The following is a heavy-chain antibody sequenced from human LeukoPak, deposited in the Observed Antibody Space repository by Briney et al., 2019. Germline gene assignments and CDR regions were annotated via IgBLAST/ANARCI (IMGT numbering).Heavy chain of an antibody. V-gene: IGHV3-21*01. CDR2: ISSSSSYI. Sequence: GGSLRLSCAASGFTFSSYSMNWVRQAPGKGLDWVSSISSSSSYIYYADSVKGRFTISRDDAKNSLYLQMNSLRAEDTAVYYCARDGHYYDSSGYSVYWGQGTLVTVSS. D-gene: IGHD3-22*01. J-gene: IGHJ4*02. CDR3: ARDGHYYDSSGYSVY. CDR1: GFTFSSYS.